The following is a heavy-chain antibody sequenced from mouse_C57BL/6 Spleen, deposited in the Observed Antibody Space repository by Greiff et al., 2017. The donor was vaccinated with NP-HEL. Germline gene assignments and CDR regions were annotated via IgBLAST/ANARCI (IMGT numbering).Heavy chain of an antibody. D-gene: IGHD2-2*01. Sequence: QVHVKQSGAELVKPGASVKISCKASGYAFSSYWMNWVKQRPGKGLEWIGQIYPGDGDTNYNGKFKGKATLTADKSSSTAYMQLSSLTSEDSAVYFCARWLRVAYWGQGTLVTVSA. J-gene: IGHJ3*01. V-gene: IGHV1-80*01. CDR3: ARWLRVAY. CDR1: GYAFSSYW. CDR2: IYPGDGDT.